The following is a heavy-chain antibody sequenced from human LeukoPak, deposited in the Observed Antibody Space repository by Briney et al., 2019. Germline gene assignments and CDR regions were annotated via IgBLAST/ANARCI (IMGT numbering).Heavy chain of an antibody. CDR2: IIPILGIA. V-gene: IGHV1-69*04. J-gene: IGHJ4*02. CDR1: GGTFSSYA. D-gene: IGHD3-22*01. Sequence: SVKVSCKASGGTFSSYAISWVRQAPGQGLEWWGRIIPILGIANYAQKFQGRVTITADKSTSTAYMELSSLRSEDTAVYYCARDVETYYYDSSGYSHFDYWGQGTLVTVSS. CDR3: ARDVETYYYDSSGYSHFDY.